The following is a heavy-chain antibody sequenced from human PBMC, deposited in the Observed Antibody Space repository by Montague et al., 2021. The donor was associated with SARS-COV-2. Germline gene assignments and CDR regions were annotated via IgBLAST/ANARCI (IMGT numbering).Heavy chain of an antibody. V-gene: IGHV4-34*01. CDR2: INHSEST. CDR3: ARRSRVVTAIWALRTSLTSWFDP. D-gene: IGHD2-21*02. J-gene: IGHJ5*02. CDR1: AGSFSGYS. Sequence: SETLSLTCAVYAGSFSGYSWSWIRQLPGKGLEWIGEINHSESTNXXPSLKSRVTITVDTSKNQFSLKLSSVTAADTAVYYCARRSRVVTAIWALRTSLTSWFDPWGQGTLVTVSS.